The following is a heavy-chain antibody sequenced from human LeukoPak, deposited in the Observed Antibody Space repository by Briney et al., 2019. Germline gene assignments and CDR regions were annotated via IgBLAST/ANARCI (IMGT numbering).Heavy chain of an antibody. J-gene: IGHJ5*02. Sequence: GGSLRLSCAASGFTFHDYAMHWVRQAPGKGLEWVSSISWNTNSIGYADSVKGRFTISRDNAKNSLYLQMNSLRVEDTAVYYCAREQGDADYDTRRGSWGQGTLVTVSS. D-gene: IGHD3-9*01. CDR1: GFTFHDYA. CDR3: AREQGDADYDTRRGS. CDR2: ISWNTNSI. V-gene: IGHV3-9*01.